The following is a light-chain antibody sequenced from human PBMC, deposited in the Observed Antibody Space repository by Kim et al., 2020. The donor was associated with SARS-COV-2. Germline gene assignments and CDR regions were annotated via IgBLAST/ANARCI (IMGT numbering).Light chain of an antibody. CDR1: QSVSSY. V-gene: IGKV3-11*01. CDR2: DAS. Sequence: WSPGERATLSGRASQSVSSYLAWYQQKPGQAPRLLIYDASNRATGIPARFSGSGSGTDFTLTISSLEPEEFAVYYCQQRSNWPLTFGGGTKVDIK. J-gene: IGKJ4*01. CDR3: QQRSNWPLT.